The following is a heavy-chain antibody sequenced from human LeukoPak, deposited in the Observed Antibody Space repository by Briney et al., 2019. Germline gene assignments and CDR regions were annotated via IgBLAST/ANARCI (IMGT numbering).Heavy chain of an antibody. J-gene: IGHJ6*03. Sequence: SETLSLTCTVSGGSISSYYWSWIRQPAGKGLEWIGRIYTSGSTNYNPSLKSRVTMSVDTSKNQFSLKLSSVTAADTAVYYCARAVTGYYGSGSYYPNNYYYYYMDVWGKGTTVTVSS. CDR2: IYTSGST. V-gene: IGHV4-4*07. D-gene: IGHD3-10*01. CDR3: ARAVTGYYGSGSYYPNNYYYYYMDV. CDR1: GGSISSYY.